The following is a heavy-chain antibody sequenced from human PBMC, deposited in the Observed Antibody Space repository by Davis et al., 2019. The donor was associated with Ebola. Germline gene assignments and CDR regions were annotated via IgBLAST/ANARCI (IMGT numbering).Heavy chain of an antibody. Sequence: GESLKISCKGSRYGFTNYWIGWVRQMPGKGLEWMGFIFPDDSDATYSPSFQGQVTISADKSISTAYLQWSSLKASDTAMYYCARPSGYDYLDFDYWGQGTLVTVSS. CDR1: RYGFTNYW. V-gene: IGHV5-51*01. D-gene: IGHD5-12*01. CDR3: ARPSGYDYLDFDY. CDR2: IFPDDSDA. J-gene: IGHJ4*02.